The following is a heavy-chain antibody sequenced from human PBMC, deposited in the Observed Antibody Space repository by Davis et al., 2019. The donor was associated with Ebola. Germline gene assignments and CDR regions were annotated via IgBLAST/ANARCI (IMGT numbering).Heavy chain of an antibody. D-gene: IGHD3-3*01. Sequence: PGGSLRLSCAASGFTFRNYAMHWVRQAPGKGLEWVAVVSHSERGKFYADSVKGRFTISRDNSENTLYLQMTSLTADDTAVYYCARAVFHEVLDYWGQGTPVTVSS. V-gene: IGHV3-30*04. CDR1: GFTFRNYA. J-gene: IGHJ4*02. CDR2: VSHSERGK. CDR3: ARAVFHEVLDY.